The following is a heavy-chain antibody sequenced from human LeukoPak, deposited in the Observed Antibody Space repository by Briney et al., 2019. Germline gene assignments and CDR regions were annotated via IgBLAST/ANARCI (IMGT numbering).Heavy chain of an antibody. V-gene: IGHV3-53*01. Sequence: PGGSLRLSCATSGFTVSSNYMSWVRHAPGKGLEWVSVIYSGGSTYYADSVKGRFTISRDNSKNTLYLQMNSLRAEDTAVYYCATDTVTTSYYYYYYYMDVWGKGTTVTVSS. CDR1: GFTVSSNY. J-gene: IGHJ6*03. CDR2: IYSGGST. CDR3: ATDTVTTSYYYYYYYMDV. D-gene: IGHD4-17*01.